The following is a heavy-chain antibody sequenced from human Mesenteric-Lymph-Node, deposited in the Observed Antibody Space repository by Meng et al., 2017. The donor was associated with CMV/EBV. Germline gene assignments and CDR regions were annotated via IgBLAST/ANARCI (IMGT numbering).Heavy chain of an antibody. Sequence: LTCPVYGGSFSGYYWSWIRQPPGKGLEWIGEINHSGSTNYNPSLKSRVTISVDTSKNQFSLKLDSVTAADTAVYFCATSQYNYGSELWGQGTLVTVSS. D-gene: IGHD3-10*01. J-gene: IGHJ4*02. CDR1: GGSFSGYY. CDR3: ATSQYNYGSEL. CDR2: INHSGST. V-gene: IGHV4-34*01.